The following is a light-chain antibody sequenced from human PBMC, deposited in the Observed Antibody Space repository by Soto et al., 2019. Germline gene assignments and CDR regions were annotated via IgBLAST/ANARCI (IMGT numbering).Light chain of an antibody. CDR3: QQRTA. CDR1: QSLDSRY. CDR2: GTS. Sequence: ESVLTQSPGTLSLSPGERATLSCRASQSLDSRYFSWYQQIPGQAPRLLMYGTSSRATGIPDRFSGSGSGTDFTLTISRLEPEDFAVYYCQQRTAFGQGTKVDI. J-gene: IGKJ1*01. V-gene: IGKV3-20*01.